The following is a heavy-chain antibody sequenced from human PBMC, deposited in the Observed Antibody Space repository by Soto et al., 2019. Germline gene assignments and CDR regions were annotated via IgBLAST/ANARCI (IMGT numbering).Heavy chain of an antibody. D-gene: IGHD2-2*01. J-gene: IGHJ4*02. CDR1: GFTFSSYA. CDR3: AKPGGIVVVPAAGPFDY. V-gene: IGHV3-23*01. CDR2: ISGSGGST. Sequence: GWSLRLSCAASGFTFSSYAMSWVRQAPGKGLEWVSAISGSGGSTYYADSVKGRFTISRDNSKNTLYLQMNSLRAEDTAVYYCAKPGGIVVVPAAGPFDYWGQGTLVTVSS.